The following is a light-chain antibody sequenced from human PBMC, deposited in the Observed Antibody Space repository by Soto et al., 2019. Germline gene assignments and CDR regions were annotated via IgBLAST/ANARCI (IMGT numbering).Light chain of an antibody. V-gene: IGLV1-40*01. Sequence: QSVLTQPPSVSGAPGQRVTISCTGSSSNIGAGYDVHWYQQLPGTAPKLLIHGNSNRPSGVPDRISGSKSGTSASLAITGLQAEDEADYYCQSYDSSLSGSVFGGATKLTVL. J-gene: IGLJ2*01. CDR1: SSNIGAGYD. CDR2: GNS. CDR3: QSYDSSLSGSV.